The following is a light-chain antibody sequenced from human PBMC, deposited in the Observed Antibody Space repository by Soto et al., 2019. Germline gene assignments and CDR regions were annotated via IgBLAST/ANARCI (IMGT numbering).Light chain of an antibody. V-gene: IGLV2-14*03. CDR1: SSDVGLFDY. CDR3: SSYTSDAIHEV. CDR2: DVN. Sequence: QSALTQPASVSGSLGQSITISCSGTSSDVGLFDYVSWYQQHPGKVPKLMIYDVNDRPSGVSDRFSGSKSGNTASLTISGLQAEDEVDYFCSSYTSDAIHEVFGGVTKVTDL. J-gene: IGLJ2*01.